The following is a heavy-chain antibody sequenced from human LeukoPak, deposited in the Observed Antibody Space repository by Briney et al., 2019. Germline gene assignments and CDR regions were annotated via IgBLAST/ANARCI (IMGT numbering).Heavy chain of an antibody. CDR1: GGSISSYY. CDR3: ARNMVRGVINYYYYGMDV. D-gene: IGHD3-10*01. Sequence: LETLSLTCTVSGGSISSYYWSWIRQPPGKGLEWIGYIYYSGSTNYNPSLKGRVTISVDTSKNQFSLKLSSVTAADTAVYYCARNMVRGVINYYYYGMDVWGQGTTVTVSS. V-gene: IGHV4-59*01. J-gene: IGHJ6*02. CDR2: IYYSGST.